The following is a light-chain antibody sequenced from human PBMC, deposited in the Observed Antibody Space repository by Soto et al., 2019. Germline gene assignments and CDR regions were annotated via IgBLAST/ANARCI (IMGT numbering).Light chain of an antibody. CDR1: QSISSW. CDR3: QQYNGYPWT. CDR2: DAS. J-gene: IGKJ1*01. Sequence: GDRVTITCRASQSISSWLAWYQQKPGKAPKLLMYDASSLDSGVPSRFSGSGSGTEFTLTISSLQPDDFATYYCQQYNGYPWTFGQGTKVDI. V-gene: IGKV1-5*01.